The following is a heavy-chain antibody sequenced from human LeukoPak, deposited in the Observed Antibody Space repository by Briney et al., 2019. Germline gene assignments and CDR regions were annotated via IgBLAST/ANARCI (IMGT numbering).Heavy chain of an antibody. Sequence: SEPLSLTCAVYGGSFSGYYWSWIRQPPGKGLEWIGEINHSGSTNYNPSLKSRVTISVDTSKNQFSLKLSSVTAADTAVYYCARFSSSRSTSGVHPQHWYFDLWGRGTLVTVSS. V-gene: IGHV4-34*01. CDR3: ARFSSSRSTSGVHPQHWYFDL. CDR2: INHSGST. D-gene: IGHD6-13*01. J-gene: IGHJ2*01. CDR1: GGSFSGYY.